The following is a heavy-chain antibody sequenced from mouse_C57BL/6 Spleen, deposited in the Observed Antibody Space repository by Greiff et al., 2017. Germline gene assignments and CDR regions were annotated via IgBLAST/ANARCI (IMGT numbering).Heavy chain of an antibody. D-gene: IGHD1-1*01. CDR2: ISNLAYSI. Sequence: EVQLQESGGGLVQPGGSLKLSCAASGFTFSDYGMAWVRPAPRKGPEWVAFISNLAYSIYYADTVTGRFTISRENAKNTLYLEMSSLRSEDTAMYYCARLGSSYVDWYFDVWGTGTTVTVSS. CDR3: ARLGSSYVDWYFDV. J-gene: IGHJ1*03. V-gene: IGHV5-15*01. CDR1: GFTFSDYG.